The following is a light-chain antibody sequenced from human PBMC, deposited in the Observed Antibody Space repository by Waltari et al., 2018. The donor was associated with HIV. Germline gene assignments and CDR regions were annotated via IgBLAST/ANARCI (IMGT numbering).Light chain of an antibody. CDR3: AAWDDRLSGRV. V-gene: IGLV1-47*01. J-gene: IGLJ1*01. Sequence: QSVLTQPPSASGTPGQRVPIPCSGSSPNTAFNYVYWYQQVPGTAPKLLIYKNDQWPSGVPDRFSASKSGTSASLVISGLRSEDEADYYCAAWDDRLSGRVLGTGTRVTVL. CDR2: KND. CDR1: SPNTAFNY.